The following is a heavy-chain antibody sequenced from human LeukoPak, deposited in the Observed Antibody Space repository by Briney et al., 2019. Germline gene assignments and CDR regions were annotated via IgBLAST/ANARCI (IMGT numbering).Heavy chain of an antibody. CDR2: ISDSGGAT. V-gene: IGHV3-23*01. CDR3: AREASIVVRCSDY. J-gene: IGHJ4*02. D-gene: IGHD6-6*01. Sequence: GGSLRLSCAASGFTFSSYAMNWVRQAPGKGLQWVSSISDSGGATFYADSVKGRFTISRDNSKNTLYLQVNSLRAEDTAVYYCAREASIVVRCSDYWGQGTLVTVSS. CDR1: GFTFSSYA.